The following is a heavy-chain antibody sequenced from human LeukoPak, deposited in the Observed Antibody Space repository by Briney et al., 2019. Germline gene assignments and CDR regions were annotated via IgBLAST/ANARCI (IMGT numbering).Heavy chain of an antibody. Sequence: AGSLTLSCAASGFSFSRYSMNWVCQPPGNGLEWVANIKQDGSEKYYVDSVKGRFTISRDNAKTSLYLQMNSLRAEDTAVYYCARDFRFLDDYWGQGTLVTVSS. CDR1: GFSFSRYS. J-gene: IGHJ4*02. D-gene: IGHD3/OR15-3a*01. V-gene: IGHV3-7*01. CDR3: ARDFRFLDDY. CDR2: IKQDGSEK.